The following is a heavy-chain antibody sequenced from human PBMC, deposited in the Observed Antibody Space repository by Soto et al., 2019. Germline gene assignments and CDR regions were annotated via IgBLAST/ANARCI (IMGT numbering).Heavy chain of an antibody. CDR2: IWYDGSNK. V-gene: IGHV3-33*01. CDR3: ARDPYYDILTGYGMDV. Sequence: QVQLVESGGGVVQPGRSLRLSCAASGFTFSSYGMHWVRQAPGKGLEWVAVIWYDGSNKYYADSVKGRFTISRDNSKNTLYLQMNSLRAEYTAVYYCARDPYYDILTGYGMDVWGQGTTVTVSS. D-gene: IGHD3-9*01. J-gene: IGHJ6*02. CDR1: GFTFSSYG.